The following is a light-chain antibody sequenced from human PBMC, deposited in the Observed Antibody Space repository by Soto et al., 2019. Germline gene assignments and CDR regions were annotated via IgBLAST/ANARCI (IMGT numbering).Light chain of an antibody. CDR3: QQCNTWPPET. CDR2: GAS. CDR1: QSVSSN. V-gene: IGKV3-15*01. Sequence: EIVMTQSPATLSVSPGERATLSCRASQSVSSNLAWYQQKPGQAPRLLIYGASTRATGIPARFSGSGSGTEFTLTISSLQSEDFAVYYCQQCNTWPPETFGQGTRWIS. J-gene: IGKJ1*01.